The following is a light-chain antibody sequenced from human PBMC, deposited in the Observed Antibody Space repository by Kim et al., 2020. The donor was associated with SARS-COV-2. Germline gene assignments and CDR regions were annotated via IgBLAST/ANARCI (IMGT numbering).Light chain of an antibody. CDR1: QDISDD. CDR3: LQINTYPPT. Sequence: DIQMTQSPYSLSASVGDRVTITCRASQDISDDLGWYQQKPGEAPQRLIYAASTLQSGVPSRFSGSGSGTEFTLTIRSLQPEDFATYFCLQINTYPPTFGGGTTVDIK. J-gene: IGKJ4*01. CDR2: AAS. V-gene: IGKV1-17*01.